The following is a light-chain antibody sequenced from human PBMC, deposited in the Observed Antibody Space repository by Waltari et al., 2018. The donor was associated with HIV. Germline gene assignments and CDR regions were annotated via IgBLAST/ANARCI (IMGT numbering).Light chain of an antibody. J-gene: IGKJ2*01. CDR1: PNIANY. Sequence: DIQMTQSPSALSASVGDRVTITCRSSPNIANYVNWYRQKVGEAPKPLVFAATTLQSGVPSRFSASGSGTEFTLTIASLEPEDFAMYFCQQTYSTPPYTFGQGTK. CDR2: AAT. CDR3: QQTYSTPPYT. V-gene: IGKV1-39*01.